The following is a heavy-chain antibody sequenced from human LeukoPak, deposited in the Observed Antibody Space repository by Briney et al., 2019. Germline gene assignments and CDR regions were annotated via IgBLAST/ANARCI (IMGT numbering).Heavy chain of an antibody. V-gene: IGHV3-30*02. J-gene: IGHJ3*02. CDR2: IRYDGSKK. CDR3: AKTTIVGVTADPFDI. CDR1: GFTFNNYG. D-gene: IGHD1-26*01. Sequence: GGSLRLSCAASGFTFNNYGMHWVRQAPGKGLEWVALIRYDGSKKYYADSVKGRFTISRDNSKNTLYLQMNSMRTEDTAVYYCAKTTIVGVTADPFDIWGQGTMVTVSS.